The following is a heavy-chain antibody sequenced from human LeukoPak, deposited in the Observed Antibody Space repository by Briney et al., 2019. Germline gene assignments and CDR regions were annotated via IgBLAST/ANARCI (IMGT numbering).Heavy chain of an antibody. V-gene: IGHV3-49*04. CDR3: TRDRWAAGSIAFDM. CDR1: GFTAGDYA. Sequence: GRSLTLSCTPYGFTAGDYAMSWVRQAPGNGLDRLGFLRSKGYGGTTEYAASVQGRFSISRDDSKSIAYLQMNSLKSEDSAVYYCTRDRWAAGSIAFDMWGQGTTVTVSS. D-gene: IGHD6-13*01. J-gene: IGHJ3*02. CDR2: LRSKGYGGTT.